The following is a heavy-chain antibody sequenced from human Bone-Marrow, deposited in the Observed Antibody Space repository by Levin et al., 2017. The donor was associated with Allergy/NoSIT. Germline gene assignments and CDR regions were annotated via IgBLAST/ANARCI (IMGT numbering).Heavy chain of an antibody. CDR1: GGSISSSY. J-gene: IGHJ4*02. Sequence: SQTLSLTCTVSGGSISSSYWSWIRQPPGKGLEWIGYIYYSGSTNYNPSLKSRVTISVDTSKNQFSLKLSSVTAADTAVYYCARREGYSGSYYHFDYWGQGTLVTVSS. D-gene: IGHD1-26*01. CDR3: ARREGYSGSYYHFDY. CDR2: IYYSGST. V-gene: IGHV4-59*01.